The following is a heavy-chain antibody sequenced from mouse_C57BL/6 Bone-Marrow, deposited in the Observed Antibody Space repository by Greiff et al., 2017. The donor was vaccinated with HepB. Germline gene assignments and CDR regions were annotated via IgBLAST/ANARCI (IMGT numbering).Heavy chain of an antibody. CDR3: ARQREDGSSGFAY. CDR2: ISGGGGNT. Sequence: EVKVVESGGGLVKPGGSLKLSCAASGFTFSSYTMSWVRQTPEKRLEWVATISGGGGNTYYPDSVKGRFTISRDNAKNTLYLQMSSLRSEDTALYYGARQREDGSSGFAYWGQGTLVTVSA. V-gene: IGHV5-9*01. D-gene: IGHD1-1*01. CDR1: GFTFSSYT. J-gene: IGHJ3*01.